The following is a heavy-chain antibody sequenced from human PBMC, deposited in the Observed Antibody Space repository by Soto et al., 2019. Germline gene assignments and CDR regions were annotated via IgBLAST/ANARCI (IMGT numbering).Heavy chain of an antibody. D-gene: IGHD6-13*01. Sequence: EVQLLESGGGLVQPGGSLRLSCAASGFTFSSYAMSWVRQAPGKGLEWVSGISGSGGSTYYADSVKGRFTISRDNSKNTLYLQVNSLRAKDTAVYYCAKDGPTDYSSSWLGYWGQGTLVTVSS. J-gene: IGHJ4*02. CDR1: GFTFSSYA. CDR3: AKDGPTDYSSSWLGY. CDR2: ISGSGGST. V-gene: IGHV3-23*01.